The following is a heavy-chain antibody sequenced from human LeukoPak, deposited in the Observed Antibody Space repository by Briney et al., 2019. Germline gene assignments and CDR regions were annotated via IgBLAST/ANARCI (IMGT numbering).Heavy chain of an antibody. Sequence: PSETLSLTCAVYGGSFSGYYWSWIRQPPGKGLEWIGEINHSGSTNYNPSLKSRVTISVDTSKNQFSLKLSSVTAADTAVYYCARSAYSYGKSPLGYWGQGTLVTVSS. D-gene: IGHD5-18*01. CDR1: GGSFSGYY. V-gene: IGHV4-34*01. CDR3: ARSAYSYGKSPLGY. J-gene: IGHJ4*02. CDR2: INHSGST.